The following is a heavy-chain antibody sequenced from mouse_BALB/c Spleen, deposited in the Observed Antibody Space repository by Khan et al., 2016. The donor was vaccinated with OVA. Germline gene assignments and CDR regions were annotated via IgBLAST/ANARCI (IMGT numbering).Heavy chain of an antibody. V-gene: IGHV5-6*01. CDR3: ASLLTGSFAY. Sequence: EVQLVESGGDLVKPGGSLKLSCAASGFTFSSFGMSWVRQTPDKRLEWVATISSDGSYTYYPDSVKGRFTISRDNVKHTLYLQMSSLKSEAPAMYYCASLLTGSFAYWGQGTLVTVSA. CDR2: ISSDGSYT. J-gene: IGHJ3*01. D-gene: IGHD4-1*01. CDR1: GFTFSSFG.